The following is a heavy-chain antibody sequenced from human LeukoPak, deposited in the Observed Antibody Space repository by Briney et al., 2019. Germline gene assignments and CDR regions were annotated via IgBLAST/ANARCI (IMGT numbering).Heavy chain of an antibody. J-gene: IGHJ4*02. CDR2: IYYSGNT. CDR3: ARVFRGGGGGWPDY. CDR1: GGSISTYY. V-gene: IGHV4-59*01. D-gene: IGHD6-19*01. Sequence: SETLSLTCTASGGSISTYYWSWIRQPPGKGLEWIGYIYYSGNTNYNPSLKSRVTISVDTSKNQLSLKLRSVTAADTAVYECARVFRGGGGGWPDYWGQGTLVTVSS.